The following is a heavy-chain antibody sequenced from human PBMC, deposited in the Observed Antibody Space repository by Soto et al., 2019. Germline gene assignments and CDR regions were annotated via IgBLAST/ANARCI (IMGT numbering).Heavy chain of an antibody. CDR2: IIPIFGTA. Sequence: QVQPVQSGAEVKKPGSSVKVSCKASGGTFSSYAISWVRQAPGQGLEWMGGIIPIFGTANYAQKFQGRVTITADESTSTAYMELSSLRSEDTAVYYCARGSYCSGGSCYSPIDPWGQGTLVTVSS. CDR3: ARGSYCSGGSCYSPIDP. D-gene: IGHD2-15*01. CDR1: GGTFSSYA. V-gene: IGHV1-69*01. J-gene: IGHJ5*02.